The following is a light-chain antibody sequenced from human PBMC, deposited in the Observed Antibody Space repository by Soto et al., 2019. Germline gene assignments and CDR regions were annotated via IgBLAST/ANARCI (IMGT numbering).Light chain of an antibody. CDR1: QSISSY. Sequence: DIQMTQSPSTLSGSVGDRVTITCRASQSISSYLNWYQQKPGKAPKLLIYAASSLQSGVPSRFSGSGSGTDFTPTISCLQSEDFATYYCQQYYSYPLTFGGGTKVDIK. V-gene: IGKV1-39*01. CDR2: AAS. J-gene: IGKJ4*01. CDR3: QQYYSYPLT.